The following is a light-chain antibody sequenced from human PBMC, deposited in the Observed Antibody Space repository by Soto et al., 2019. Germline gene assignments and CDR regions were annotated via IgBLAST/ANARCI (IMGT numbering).Light chain of an antibody. Sequence: EIVMTQAPATLSVSPGERATLSCRASQSVSSNLAWYQQKPGQAPRLLIYVASSRATGITVRFSGSGSGTEFTLTISSLQSEDFAVYYCQQYNNWPLTFGQGTRLEI. V-gene: IGKV3-15*01. CDR2: VAS. CDR1: QSVSSN. J-gene: IGKJ5*01. CDR3: QQYNNWPLT.